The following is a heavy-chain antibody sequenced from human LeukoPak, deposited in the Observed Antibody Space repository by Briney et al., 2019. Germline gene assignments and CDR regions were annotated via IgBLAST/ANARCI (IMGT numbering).Heavy chain of an antibody. CDR2: IYGGGST. V-gene: IGHV3-66*01. Sequence: GGSLSLSCAASGFPLSRHYMIWVRQARGKGLEWVSVIYGGGSTYYADSVKARFIISRDNSKNTLYLQMNRLRAEDTAVYYWARDNVSGSYLDYWGQGTLVTVSS. CDR1: GFPLSRHY. CDR3: ARDNVSGSYLDY. D-gene: IGHD1-26*01. J-gene: IGHJ4*02.